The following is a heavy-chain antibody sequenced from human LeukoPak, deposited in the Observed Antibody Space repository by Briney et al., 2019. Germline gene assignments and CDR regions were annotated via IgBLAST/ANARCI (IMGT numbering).Heavy chain of an antibody. CDR2: INHRGST. D-gene: IGHD6-19*01. J-gene: IGHJ4*02. Sequence: SETLSLTCAAYGGSFSGYYWSWIRQPPGKGLEWIGEINHRGSTNYNPSLKSRVTISVDTSKNQFSLKLSSVTAADTAVYYCARVEDSSGWYIDYWGQGTLVTVS. CDR1: GGSFSGYY. V-gene: IGHV4-34*01. CDR3: ARVEDSSGWYIDY.